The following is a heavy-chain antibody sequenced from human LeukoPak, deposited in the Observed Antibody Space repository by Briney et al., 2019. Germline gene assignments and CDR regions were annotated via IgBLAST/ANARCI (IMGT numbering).Heavy chain of an antibody. D-gene: IGHD3-9*01. CDR3: ARTSVLRYSDWLQPIHY. V-gene: IGHV3-21*01. J-gene: IGHJ4*02. CDR2: ISSSSRYI. CDR1: GFTVSTNY. Sequence: PGGSLRLSCAASGFTVSTNYMNWVRQAPGKGLEWVSSISSSSRYIYYADSVKGRFTISRDNAKNSLYLQMNSLRAEDTAVYYCARTSVLRYSDWLQPIHYWGQGTLITVSS.